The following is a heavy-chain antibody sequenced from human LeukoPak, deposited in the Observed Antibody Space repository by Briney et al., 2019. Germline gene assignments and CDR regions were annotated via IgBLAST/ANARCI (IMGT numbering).Heavy chain of an antibody. CDR1: GGSISSGSYY. J-gene: IGHJ3*02. D-gene: IGHD3-10*01. Sequence: PSETLSLTCTVSGGSISSGSYYWSWIRQPAGKGLEWIGRIYTSGSTNYNPSLKSRVTISVDTSKNQFSLKLSSVTAADTAVYYCARDLYYYGSGSYYRLDAFDIWGQGTMVTVSS. CDR3: ARDLYYYGSGSYYRLDAFDI. CDR2: IYTSGST. V-gene: IGHV4-61*02.